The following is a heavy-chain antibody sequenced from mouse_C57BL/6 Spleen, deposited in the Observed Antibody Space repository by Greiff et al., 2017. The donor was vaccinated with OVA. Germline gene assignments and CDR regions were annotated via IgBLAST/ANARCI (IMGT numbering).Heavy chain of an antibody. CDR3: ARSEGGSNYYFDY. CDR1: GYAFSSYW. V-gene: IGHV1-80*01. J-gene: IGHJ2*01. Sequence: QVQLQQSGAELVKPGASVKISCKASGYAFSSYWMNWVKQRPGKGLEWIGQIYPGDGDTNYNGKFKGKATLTADKSSSTAYMQLSSLTSEDSAVYFCARSEGGSNYYFDYWGQGTTLTVSS. D-gene: IGHD2-5*01. CDR2: IYPGDGDT.